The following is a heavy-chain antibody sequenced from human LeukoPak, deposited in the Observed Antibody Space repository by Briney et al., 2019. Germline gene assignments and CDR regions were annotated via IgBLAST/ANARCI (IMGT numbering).Heavy chain of an antibody. CDR2: ISAYNGNT. V-gene: IGHV1-18*01. Sequence: SXYXXTXXXISWVRQAPGQGLEXMGWISAYNGNTNYAQKLQGRVTMTTDTSTSTAYMELRSLRSDDTAVYYCARDQGPYYYDSSGSGFDPWGQGTLVTVSS. CDR3: ARDQGPYYYDSSGSGFDP. CDR1: XYXXTXXX. J-gene: IGHJ5*02. D-gene: IGHD3-22*01.